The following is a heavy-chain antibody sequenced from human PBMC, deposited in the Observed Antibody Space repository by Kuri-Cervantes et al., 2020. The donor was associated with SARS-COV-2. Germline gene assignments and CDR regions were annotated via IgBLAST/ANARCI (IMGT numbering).Heavy chain of an antibody. V-gene: IGHV3-33*01. CDR1: GFTFSSYG. CDR2: IWYDGSNK. J-gene: IGHJ4*02. CDR3: ARDRVGVHDY. D-gene: IGHD2-21*01. Sequence: GGSLRLSCAASGFTFSSYGMHWVRQAPGKGLEWVAVIWYDGSNKYYADSVKDRFTISRDNAKNSLYLQMNSLRAEDTAVYYCARDRVGVHDYWGQGTLVTVSS.